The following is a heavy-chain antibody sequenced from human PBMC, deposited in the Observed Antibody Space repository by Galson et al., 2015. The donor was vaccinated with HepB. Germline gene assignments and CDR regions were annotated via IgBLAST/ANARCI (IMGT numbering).Heavy chain of an antibody. CDR1: GYTLTELS. J-gene: IGHJ4*02. Sequence: SVKVSCKVSGYTLTELSMHWVRQAPGKGLEWMGGFDPEDGETIYAQKFQGRVTMTEDTSTDTAYMELSSLRSEDTAVYYCATVRNYGYSFDYWGQGTLVTVSS. D-gene: IGHD3-10*01. V-gene: IGHV1-24*01. CDR2: FDPEDGET. CDR3: ATVRNYGYSFDY.